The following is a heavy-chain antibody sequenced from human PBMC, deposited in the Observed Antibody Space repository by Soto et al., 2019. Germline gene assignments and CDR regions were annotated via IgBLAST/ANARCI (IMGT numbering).Heavy chain of an antibody. J-gene: IGHJ6*02. V-gene: IGHV4-31*03. Sequence: PSETLSLTCTVSGGSISSGGYYWSWIRQHPGKGLGWIGYIYYSGSTYYNPSLKSRVTISVDTSKNQFSLKLSSVTAADTAVYYCARVPTEISSYYYYGMDVWGQGTTVTVSS. D-gene: IGHD3-16*02. CDR1: GGSISSGGYY. CDR3: ARVPTEISSYYYYGMDV. CDR2: IYYSGST.